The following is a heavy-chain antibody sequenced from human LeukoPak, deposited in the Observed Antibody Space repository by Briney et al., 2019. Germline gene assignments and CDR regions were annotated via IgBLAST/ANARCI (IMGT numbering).Heavy chain of an antibody. Sequence: SETLSLTCSVSGGSFSVSGYYWGWMRQPPGKGLEWIGNIYYSGNRYYNPSLKSRVAISVDTSKSQVSLRLSSVTAADTGVYYCAASDFGVVLDYWGQGTLVTVSS. J-gene: IGHJ4*02. V-gene: IGHV4-39*07. CDR2: IYYSGNR. CDR3: AASDFGVVLDY. CDR1: GGSFSVSGYY. D-gene: IGHD3-3*01.